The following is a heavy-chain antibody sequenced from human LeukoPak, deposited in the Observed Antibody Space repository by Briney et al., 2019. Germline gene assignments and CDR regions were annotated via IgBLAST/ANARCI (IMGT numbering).Heavy chain of an antibody. V-gene: IGHV4-59*01. CDR2: IYYSGST. CDR3: ARGPNRGVVVPAAHYYYYYYMDV. Sequence: SETLSLTCTVSGGSISSYYWSGIRQPPGKGLEWIGYIYYSGSTNYNPSLKSRVTISVDTSKNQFSLKLSSVTAADTAVYYCARGPNRGVVVPAAHYYYYYYMDVWGKGTTVTVSS. D-gene: IGHD2-2*01. CDR1: GGSISSYY. J-gene: IGHJ6*03.